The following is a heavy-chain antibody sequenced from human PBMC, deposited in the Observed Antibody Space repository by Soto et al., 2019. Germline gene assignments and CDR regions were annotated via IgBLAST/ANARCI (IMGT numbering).Heavy chain of an antibody. D-gene: IGHD3-10*01. CDR3: ARAVPYGSGSYCWFDP. CDR1: GGSFSGYY. V-gene: IGHV4-34*01. Sequence: SETLSLTCAVYGGSFSGYYWSWIRQPPGKGLEWIGEINHSGSTNYNPSLKSRVTISVDTSKNQFSLKLSFVTAADTAGYYCARAVPYGSGSYCWFDPWGQGTLVTVSS. CDR2: INHSGST. J-gene: IGHJ5*02.